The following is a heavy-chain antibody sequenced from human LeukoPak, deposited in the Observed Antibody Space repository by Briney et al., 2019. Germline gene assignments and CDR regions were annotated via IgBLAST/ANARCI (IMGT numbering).Heavy chain of an antibody. V-gene: IGHV4-4*09. CDR3: ARLGVPAAIMMGYYYMDV. J-gene: IGHJ6*03. CDR2: IYTSGST. CDR1: GGSISSYC. Sequence: SETLSLTCTVSGGSISSYCWSWIRQPPGKGLEWIGYIYTSGSTNYNPSLKSRVTISVDTSKNQFSLKLSSVTAADTAVYYCARLGVPAAIMMGYYYMDVWGKGTTVTVSS. D-gene: IGHD2-2*01.